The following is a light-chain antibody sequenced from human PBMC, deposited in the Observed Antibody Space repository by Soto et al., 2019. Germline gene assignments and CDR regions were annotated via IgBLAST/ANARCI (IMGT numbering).Light chain of an antibody. J-gene: IGKJ3*01. V-gene: IGKV1-27*01. CDR2: AAS. CDR1: QGISNY. Sequence: DIQMTQSPSSLSASVGARVTITCRASQGISNYLAWYQQKPGKGPKLLIFAASTLRLGVPSRFSGSGSGTDFTLTISSLQPEDVATYYCQDYSSAPFTFGPGTNVDIK. CDR3: QDYSSAPFT.